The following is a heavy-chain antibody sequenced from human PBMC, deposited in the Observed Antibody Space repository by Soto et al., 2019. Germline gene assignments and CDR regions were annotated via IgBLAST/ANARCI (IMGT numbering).Heavy chain of an antibody. Sequence: EVEVLESGGGLVQPGGSLRLSCAASGFTFSAYVTSWVRRAPGKGLEWVSSITSSGGGTYYADSVKGRFTVSRDNSKNTVYLQMNTLRDEDTAVYYCAKLTAAWGQGTLVTVSS. CDR3: AKLTAA. J-gene: IGHJ4*02. D-gene: IGHD6-13*01. CDR1: GFTFSAYV. CDR2: ITSSGGGT. V-gene: IGHV3-23*01.